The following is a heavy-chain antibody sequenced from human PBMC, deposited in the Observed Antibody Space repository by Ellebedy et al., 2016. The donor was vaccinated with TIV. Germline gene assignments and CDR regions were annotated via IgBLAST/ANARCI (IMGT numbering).Heavy chain of an antibody. V-gene: IGHV3-23*01. CDR1: GFTFSSYA. CDR3: AKESMAVAGTSPFDY. D-gene: IGHD6-19*01. J-gene: IGHJ4*02. CDR2: ISGSGGST. Sequence: GESLKISCAASGFTFSSYAMTWVRQAPGKGLEWVSVISGSGGSTYYADSVKGRFTISRDNSKNTLYLQMNSLRAEDTAVYYCAKESMAVAGTSPFDYWGQGTLVTVSS.